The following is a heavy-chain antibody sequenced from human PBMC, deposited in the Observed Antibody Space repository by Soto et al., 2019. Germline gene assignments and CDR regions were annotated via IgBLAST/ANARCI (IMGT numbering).Heavy chain of an antibody. D-gene: IGHD6-13*01. Sequence: EVQLVETGGGLIQPGGSLRLSCAASGFTVSSNYMSWVRQAPGKGLEWVSVIYSGGSTYYADSVKGRFTISRDNSKNTLYLQMNSLRAEDTAVYYCAREVRAAADFGAFDICGQGTMVTVSS. CDR2: IYSGGST. V-gene: IGHV3-53*02. J-gene: IGHJ3*02. CDR3: AREVRAAADFGAFDI. CDR1: GFTVSSNY.